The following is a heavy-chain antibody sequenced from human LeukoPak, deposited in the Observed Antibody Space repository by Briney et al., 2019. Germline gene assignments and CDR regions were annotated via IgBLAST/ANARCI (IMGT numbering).Heavy chain of an antibody. D-gene: IGHD3-3*01. CDR2: ISWNSGSI. CDR1: GFTFDDYA. J-gene: IGHJ4*02. Sequence: GGSLRLSCAASGFTFDDYAMHWVRQAPGKGLEWVSGISWNSGSIGYADSVKGRFTISRDNAKNSLYLQMNSLRAEDTAVYYCARGFLEWLSDYWGQGTLVTVSS. V-gene: IGHV3-9*01. CDR3: ARGFLEWLSDY.